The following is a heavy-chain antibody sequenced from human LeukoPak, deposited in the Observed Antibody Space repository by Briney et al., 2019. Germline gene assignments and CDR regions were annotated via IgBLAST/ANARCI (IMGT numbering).Heavy chain of an antibody. Sequence: GASVKVSCKASGYTFTSYDINWVRQATGQGLEWMGWMNPNSGNTGYAQKFQGRVTMTRNTSISKAYMELSSLRSEDTAVYYCARVESSSWGYYYYYYMDVWGKGTTVTVSS. CDR1: GYTFTSYD. CDR2: MNPNSGNT. D-gene: IGHD6-13*01. J-gene: IGHJ6*03. V-gene: IGHV1-8*01. CDR3: ARVESSSWGYYYYYYMDV.